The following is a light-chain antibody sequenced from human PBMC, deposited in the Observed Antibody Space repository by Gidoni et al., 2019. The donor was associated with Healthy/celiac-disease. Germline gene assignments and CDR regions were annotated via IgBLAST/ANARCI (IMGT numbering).Light chain of an antibody. Sequence: KVTTPSPATLSVATGGRATLSCRARQSVSSNLAWYQQKPRQPPRLLIYGASTRTTGIPASFSGSGSWTEFTLTISSLQSEDFAVYYCQQYSNWPVTFGGGTKVEIK. J-gene: IGKJ4*01. CDR1: QSVSSN. CDR3: QQYSNWPVT. CDR2: GAS. V-gene: IGKV3-15*01.